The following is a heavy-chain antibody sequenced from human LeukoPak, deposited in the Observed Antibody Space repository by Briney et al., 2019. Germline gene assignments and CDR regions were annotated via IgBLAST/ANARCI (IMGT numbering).Heavy chain of an antibody. D-gene: IGHD3-10*01. CDR2: IIPIFGTA. Sequence: GASVKVSCKASGATFSSYAISWVRQAPGQGLEWMGGIIPIFGTANYAQKFQGRVTMTRNTSISTAYMELSSLRSEDTAVYYCARRRPMVRGVINWFDPWGQGTLVTVSS. CDR1: GATFSSYA. V-gene: IGHV1-69*05. CDR3: ARRRPMVRGVINWFDP. J-gene: IGHJ5*02.